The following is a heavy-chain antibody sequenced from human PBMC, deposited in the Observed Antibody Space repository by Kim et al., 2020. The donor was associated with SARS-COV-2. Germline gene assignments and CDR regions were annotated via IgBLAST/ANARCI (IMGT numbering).Heavy chain of an antibody. D-gene: IGHD3-9*01. CDR3: ARASRYFDWLSCFDY. CDR2: ISSSSSTI. J-gene: IGHJ4*02. V-gene: IGHV3-48*04. Sequence: GGSLRLSCAASGFTFSSYSMNWVRQAPGKGLEWVSYISSSSSTIYYADSVKGRFTISRDNAKNSLYLQMNSLRAEDTAAYYCARASRYFDWLSCFDYWGQGTLVTVSS. CDR1: GFTFSSYS.